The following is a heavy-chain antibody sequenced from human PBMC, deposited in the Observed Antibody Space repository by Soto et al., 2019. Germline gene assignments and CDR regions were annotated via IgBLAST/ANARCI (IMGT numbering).Heavy chain of an antibody. CDR2: IDPSDSYT. J-gene: IGHJ4*02. CDR1: GYSFTSYW. Sequence: GESLKISCKGSGYSFTSYWISWVRQMPGKGLEWMGRIDPSDSYTNYSPSFQGHVAISADNSISTAYLQWSSLKASDTAIYYCSSMTRGYSYAYDYWGQGTLVTVS. D-gene: IGHD5-18*01. CDR3: SSMTRGYSYAYDY. V-gene: IGHV5-10-1*01.